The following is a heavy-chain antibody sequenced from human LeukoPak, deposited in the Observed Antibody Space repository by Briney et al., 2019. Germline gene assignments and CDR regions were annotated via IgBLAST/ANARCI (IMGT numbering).Heavy chain of an antibody. V-gene: IGHV3-48*01. D-gene: IGHD3-22*01. CDR2: ISSSSSTI. CDR3: ARDSYDSSGLYYFDY. Sequence: PGGSLRLPCAASGFTFSSYSMNWVRQAPGKGLEWVSYISSSSSTIYYADSVKGRFTISRDNAKNSLYLQMNSLRAEDTAVYYCARDSYDSSGLYYFDYWGQGTLVTVSS. CDR1: GFTFSSYS. J-gene: IGHJ4*02.